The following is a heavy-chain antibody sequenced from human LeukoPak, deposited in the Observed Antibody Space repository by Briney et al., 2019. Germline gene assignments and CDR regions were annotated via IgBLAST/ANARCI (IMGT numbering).Heavy chain of an antibody. CDR1: GGSISSGDYY. V-gene: IGHV4-30-4*08. CDR3: ARLRWELHPDAFDI. CDR2: IYYSGST. J-gene: IGHJ3*02. Sequence: PSETLSLTCTVSGGSISSGDYYWSWIRQPPGKGLEWIGYIYYSGSTYYNPSLKSRVTISVDTSKNQFSLKLSSVTAADTAVYYCARLRWELHPDAFDIWGQGTMVTVSS. D-gene: IGHD1-26*01.